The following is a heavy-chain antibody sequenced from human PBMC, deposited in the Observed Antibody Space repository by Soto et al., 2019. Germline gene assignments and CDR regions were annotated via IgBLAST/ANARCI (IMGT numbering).Heavy chain of an antibody. V-gene: IGHV3-23*01. CDR2: IDRSGGTS. CDR1: GFTFRNYA. D-gene: IGHD2-2*02. J-gene: IGHJ6*02. Sequence: GGSLRLSCAAAGFTFRNYAMSWVRQAPGKGLEWVSAIDRSGGTSYYADSVKGRFTISRDNAKNTLYLQMISLRADDTAVYYCARGDCSAAGCYIHYYYGMDVWGQGTTVTVSS. CDR3: ARGDCSAAGCYIHYYYGMDV.